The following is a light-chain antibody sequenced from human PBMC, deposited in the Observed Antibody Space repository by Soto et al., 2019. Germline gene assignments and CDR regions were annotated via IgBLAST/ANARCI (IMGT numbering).Light chain of an antibody. V-gene: IGLV2-14*01. CDR3: SSYTTSNTRQIV. J-gene: IGLJ1*01. Sequence: QSVLTQPASVSGSPGQSITISCTGTSSDVGGYNYVYWYQQHPGKAPKFMIYDVSNRPSGVSNRFSGSKSGNTASLTISWLQAEDEADYYGSSYTTSNTRQIVFGTGTKLTVL. CDR2: DVS. CDR1: SSDVGGYNY.